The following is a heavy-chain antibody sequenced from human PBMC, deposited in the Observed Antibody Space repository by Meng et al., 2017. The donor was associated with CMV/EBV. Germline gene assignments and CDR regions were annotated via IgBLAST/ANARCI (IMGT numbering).Heavy chain of an antibody. CDR1: GYTFTSYD. V-gene: IGHV1-8*03. CDR3: ARGGYGSGVPYGLNV. J-gene: IGHJ6*02. CDR2: MNPNSGNT. D-gene: IGHD3-10*01. Sequence: ASVKVSCKASGYTFTSYDINWVRQATGQGLEWMGWMNPNSGNTGYAQKFQGRVTITRNTSIRTAYMELSSLRSEDTAVYYCARGGYGSGVPYGLNVWGQGTTVTVSS.